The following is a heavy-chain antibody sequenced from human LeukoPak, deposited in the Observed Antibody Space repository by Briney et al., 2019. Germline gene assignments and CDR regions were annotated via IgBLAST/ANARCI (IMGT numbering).Heavy chain of an antibody. D-gene: IGHD1-14*01. V-gene: IGHV4-39*01. J-gene: IGHJ5*02. CDR1: DGSISSNSYY. CDR3: ARDQQYHRPAGWFDP. CDR2: ISYSGRT. Sequence: SETLSLTCTVSDGSISSNSYYWGWIRQPPGKGLEWIGSISYSGRTYYNPSLESRATTPVDASKNQLSLELNSVAAAATAVYYCARDQQYHRPAGWFDPWGQGTLVTVSS.